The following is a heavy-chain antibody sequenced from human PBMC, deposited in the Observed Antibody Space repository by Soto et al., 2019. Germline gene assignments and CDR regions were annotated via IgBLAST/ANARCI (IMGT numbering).Heavy chain of an antibody. CDR2: IFYSGST. Sequence: QVQLQESGPGLVRPSETLSLTCTVSGGSISPYYWSWVRQPPGKGLEWIAFIFYSGSTNYNPSLKCRVTISVDTSKNQFSLKLTSVTAADTAVYYCARHSSQNFDWLEYWGQGTLVTVSS. CDR3: ARHSSQNFDWLEY. CDR1: GGSISPYY. J-gene: IGHJ4*02. D-gene: IGHD3-9*01. V-gene: IGHV4-59*08.